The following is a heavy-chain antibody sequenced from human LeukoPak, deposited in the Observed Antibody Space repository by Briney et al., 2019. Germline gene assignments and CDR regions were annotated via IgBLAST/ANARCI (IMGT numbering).Heavy chain of an antibody. Sequence: SVKVSCKASGYTFTSYGISWVRQAPGQGLEWMGRITPILGIANYAQKLQGRVTITADKSTSTAYMELSSLRSEDTAVYYCATGRGIFGVVTQFDYWGQGTLVTVSS. D-gene: IGHD3-3*01. CDR2: ITPILGIA. CDR3: ATGRGIFGVVTQFDY. V-gene: IGHV1-69*04. J-gene: IGHJ4*02. CDR1: GYTFTSYG.